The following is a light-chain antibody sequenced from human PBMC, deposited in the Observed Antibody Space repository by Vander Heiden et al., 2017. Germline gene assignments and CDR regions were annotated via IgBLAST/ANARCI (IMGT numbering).Light chain of an antibody. Sequence: SYVLTPPPSSSVPPGETARSSCGGNNIAKRSLHWYRKKPGKAPVLVYDDNDWPSGRPARFSGSKYGNTATLTISRVEAGDEDDYYCQVWGVSSDNPVVFGGGTKLTVL. CDR2: DDN. J-gene: IGLJ2*01. CDR1: NIAKRS. CDR3: QVWGVSSDNPVV. V-gene: IGLV3-21*02.